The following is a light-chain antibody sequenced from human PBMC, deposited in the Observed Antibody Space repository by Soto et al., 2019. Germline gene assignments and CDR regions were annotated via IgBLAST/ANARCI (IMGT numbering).Light chain of an antibody. Sequence: DIQMTQSPSSLSASVGDRVTITCQASQDISNNLHWYQVKPGKAPKLLIYDASNLETGVPSRFSGSGSGTDFTFTINSLEPEDVATYYCQQYDYLPRTFGQGTKLQVK. CDR1: QDISNN. J-gene: IGKJ2*01. V-gene: IGKV1-33*01. CDR2: DAS. CDR3: QQYDYLPRT.